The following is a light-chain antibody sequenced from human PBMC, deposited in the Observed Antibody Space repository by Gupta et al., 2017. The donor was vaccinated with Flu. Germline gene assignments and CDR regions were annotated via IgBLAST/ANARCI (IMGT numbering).Light chain of an antibody. CDR1: QGIDNW. V-gene: IGKV1-5*03. CDR2: EAS. CDR3: QQCHSYPYT. Sequence: DIQMTQSPSTLSASVGDRVTITCRASQGIDNWLAWYQQKPGTAPKLLIYEASNLHSGVPSRFSASGSGTEFTLTISRLEPGDFATYYCQQCHSYPYTFGQGTKVEIK. J-gene: IGKJ2*01.